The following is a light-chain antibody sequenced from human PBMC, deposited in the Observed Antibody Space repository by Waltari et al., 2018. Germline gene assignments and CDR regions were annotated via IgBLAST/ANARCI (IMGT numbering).Light chain of an antibody. J-gene: IGKJ5*01. CDR3: HQRSNWPIT. CDR1: QSVDSY. Sequence: EIALTQFPATLSLSPGERATLSCRASQSVDSYLLWYQQRRGQTPRLVMYAASRRATGIPARFSGSASGTFFTLTISSLEPDDFAVYYCHQRSNWPITFGQGTRLEI. V-gene: IGKV3-11*01. CDR2: AAS.